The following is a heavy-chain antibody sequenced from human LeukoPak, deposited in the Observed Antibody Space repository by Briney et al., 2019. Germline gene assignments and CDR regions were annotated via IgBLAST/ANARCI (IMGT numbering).Heavy chain of an antibody. CDR3: ARRLTQYDCFDP. Sequence: SETLSLTCAISGDSVSSNSVAWNWIRQSPSRGLEWLGRTYYRSTWYNDYAVSVRGRITVNPDTSKNQFSLHLNSVTPEDTAVYYCARRLTQYDCFDPWGQGILVTVSS. D-gene: IGHD2-2*01. V-gene: IGHV6-1*01. CDR1: GDSVSSNSVA. CDR2: TYYRSTWYN. J-gene: IGHJ5*02.